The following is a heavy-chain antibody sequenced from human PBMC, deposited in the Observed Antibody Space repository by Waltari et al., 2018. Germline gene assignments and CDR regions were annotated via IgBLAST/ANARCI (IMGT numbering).Heavy chain of an antibody. J-gene: IGHJ6*03. CDR2: TYYRSKWYN. Sequence: QVQLQQSGPGLVKPSQTLSLTCAISGDSVSSNSAAWNWIRQSPSRGLEWLGRTYYRSKWYNDYAVSVKSRITINPDTSKNQFSLQLNSVTPEDTAVYYCARAPFSWNDAGNYYYYMDVWGKGTTVTISS. CDR3: ARAPFSWNDAGNYYYYMDV. V-gene: IGHV6-1*01. CDR1: GDSVSSNSAA. D-gene: IGHD1-1*01.